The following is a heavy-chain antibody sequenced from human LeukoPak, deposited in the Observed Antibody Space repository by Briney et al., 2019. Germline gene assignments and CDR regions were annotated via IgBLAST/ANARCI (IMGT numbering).Heavy chain of an antibody. J-gene: IGHJ6*02. V-gene: IGHV3-30-3*01. Sequence: GGSLRLSCATSGFTFIASAMHWVRQAPGEGLEWVAVISYDDTHRFYADSVKGRFTISRDNPKNTLYLQLDSLRPEDTAVYYCVREALDLVVIPSNIEGGMDVWGQGTTVIVSS. CDR1: GFTFIASA. CDR3: VREALDLVVIPSNIEGGMDV. D-gene: IGHD2-15*01. CDR2: ISYDDTHR.